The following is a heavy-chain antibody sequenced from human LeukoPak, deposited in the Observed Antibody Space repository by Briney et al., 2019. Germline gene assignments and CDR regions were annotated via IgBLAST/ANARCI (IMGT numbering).Heavy chain of an antibody. CDR2: ISPYNGNT. V-gene: IGHV1-18*01. CDR3: ARRQGTTLNFDY. J-gene: IGHJ4*02. D-gene: IGHD1-1*01. CDR1: GYTFTSYG. Sequence: ASVKVSCKASGYTFTSYGISWVRQAPGQGLEWMGWISPYNGNTNYAQNLQGRVTMTTDTSTSTAYMELRSLRSDDTAVYYCARRQGTTLNFDYWGQGTLVTVSS.